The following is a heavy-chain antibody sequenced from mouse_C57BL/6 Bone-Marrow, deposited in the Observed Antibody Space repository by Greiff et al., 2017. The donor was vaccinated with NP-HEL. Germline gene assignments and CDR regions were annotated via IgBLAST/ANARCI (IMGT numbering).Heavy chain of an antibody. CDR1: GFTFSSYA. Sequence: EVQLQESGEGLVKPGGSLKLSCAASGFTFSSYAMSWVRQTPEKRLEWVAYISSGGDYIYYADTVKGRFTISRDNARNTLYLQMSSLKSEDTAVYYGTRLRRRGFYAMDYWGQGTSVTVSS. D-gene: IGHD2-12*01. V-gene: IGHV5-9-1*02. J-gene: IGHJ4*01. CDR2: ISSGGDYI. CDR3: TRLRRRGFYAMDY.